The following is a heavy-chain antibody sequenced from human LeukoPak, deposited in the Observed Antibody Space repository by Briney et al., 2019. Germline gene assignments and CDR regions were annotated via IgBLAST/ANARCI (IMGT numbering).Heavy chain of an antibody. J-gene: IGHJ6*03. CDR3: AREGWFGGKVMGWAYYYYMDV. Sequence: SETLSLTCTVSGYSISSGDYWGWIRQPPGKGLEWIGYVYYSGSTNYNPSLKSRVTMSVDTSKNQFSLKLSSVTAADTAVYYCAREGWFGGKVMGWAYYYYMDVWGKGTTVTISS. CDR2: VYYSGST. V-gene: IGHV4-61*08. D-gene: IGHD3-10*01. CDR1: GYSISSGDY.